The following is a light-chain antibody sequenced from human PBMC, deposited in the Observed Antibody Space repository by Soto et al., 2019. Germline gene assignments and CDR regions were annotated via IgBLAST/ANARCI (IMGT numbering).Light chain of an antibody. CDR3: QQYGTSPQT. CDR1: QSVNSNY. V-gene: IGKV3-20*01. CDR2: GAS. J-gene: IGKJ2*01. Sequence: EIVLTQSPGTLSLSPGQRATLSCRASQSVNSNYLAWYQQKPGQAPRLLIHGASSRATAIPDRFSGSGSGTDFTLTITRLEPEDFAMYYCQQYGTSPQTFGQGTKVKIK.